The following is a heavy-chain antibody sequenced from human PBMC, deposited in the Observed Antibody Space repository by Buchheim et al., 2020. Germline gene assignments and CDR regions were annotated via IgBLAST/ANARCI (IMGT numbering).Heavy chain of an antibody. V-gene: IGHV3-7*01. CDR1: GFTFSRYW. CDR3: VRESQVVAPGSGRLTYYGMDV. J-gene: IGHJ6*02. D-gene: IGHD2-15*01. Sequence: EVQLVESGGDLVQPGGSLRLSCGASGFTFSRYWMSWVRQAPGKGLEWVANIHQDGGEKYYVDSLKGRFTISRDNAKSSLFVQMNSLRVEDTAVYYCVRESQVVAPGSGRLTYYGMDVWGQGTT. CDR2: IHQDGGEK.